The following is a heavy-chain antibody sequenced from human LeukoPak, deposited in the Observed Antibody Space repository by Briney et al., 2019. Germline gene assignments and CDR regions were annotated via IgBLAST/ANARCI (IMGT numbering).Heavy chain of an antibody. CDR1: GFTFGDYA. Sequence: PGGSLRLSCTASGFTFGDYAMSWVRQAAGKGLDAVGFIRSKAYGGTTEYAASVKGRFTISRDDSKSIAYLQMNSLKTEDTAVYYCTRGYSGSYYGYYFDYWGQGTLVTVSS. CDR2: IRSKAYGGTT. V-gene: IGHV3-49*04. J-gene: IGHJ4*02. CDR3: TRGYSGSYYGYYFDY. D-gene: IGHD1-26*01.